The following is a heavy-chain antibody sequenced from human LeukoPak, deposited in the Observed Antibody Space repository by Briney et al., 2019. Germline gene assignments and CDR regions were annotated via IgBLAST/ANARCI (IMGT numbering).Heavy chain of an antibody. CDR2: IKEDGSEK. Sequence: GGSLRLSCAASGFTFSSHWMNWVRQAPGKGLEWVANIKEDGSEKYYVDSVKGRFTISRDNAKNSLYLQMNSLRAEDTAVYYCARDQRYCSSSSCPWEPFDYWGQGTLVTVSS. CDR1: GFTFSSHW. J-gene: IGHJ4*02. CDR3: ARDQRYCSSSSCPWEPFDY. V-gene: IGHV3-7*05. D-gene: IGHD2-2*01.